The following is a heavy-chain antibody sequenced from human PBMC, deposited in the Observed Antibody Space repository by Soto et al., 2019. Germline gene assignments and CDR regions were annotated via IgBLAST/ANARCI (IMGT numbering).Heavy chain of an antibody. J-gene: IGHJ6*01. CDR1: GYTFTSYG. CDR2: IRAYNGNT. V-gene: IGHV1-18*01. CDR3: ARDLPTMAV. Sequence: QVQLVQSGAEVKKPGASVKVSCKASGYTFTSYGISWVRQAPGQGLEWMGWIRAYNGNTNYAQKRQGRVTMTTDPSTSTGYMELRRLISAGTAVYYSARDLPTMAVWCPGTTVTVSS.